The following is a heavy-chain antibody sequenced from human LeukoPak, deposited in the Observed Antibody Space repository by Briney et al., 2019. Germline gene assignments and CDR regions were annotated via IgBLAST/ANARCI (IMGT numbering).Heavy chain of an antibody. CDR2: ISGSGGST. J-gene: IGHJ5*02. CDR3: ARVRTNGVCSWFDP. Sequence: PGGSLRLSCAASGSTFSSYAMSWVRQAPGKGLEWVSAISGSGGSTYYADSVKGRFTISRDNSKNTLYLQMNSLRAEDTAVYYCARVRTNGVCSWFDPWGQGTLVTVSS. CDR1: GSTFSSYA. V-gene: IGHV3-23*01. D-gene: IGHD2-8*01.